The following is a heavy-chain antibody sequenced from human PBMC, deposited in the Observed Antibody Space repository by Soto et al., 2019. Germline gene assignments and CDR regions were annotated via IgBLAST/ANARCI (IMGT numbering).Heavy chain of an antibody. V-gene: IGHV3-30-3*01. CDR1: GFTFSSQN. Sequence: QVQLVESEGGVVQPGTSLRLSCAASGFTFSSQNMHWVRQAPGKGPEWVGVISYDGSKKYFADSVKGRFTISRDNSQNMLYLQVSSLRAEDTAIYYCARLWYEGNPDDYWGQGTLVTVSS. D-gene: IGHD6-13*01. CDR2: ISYDGSKK. J-gene: IGHJ4*02. CDR3: ARLWYEGNPDDY.